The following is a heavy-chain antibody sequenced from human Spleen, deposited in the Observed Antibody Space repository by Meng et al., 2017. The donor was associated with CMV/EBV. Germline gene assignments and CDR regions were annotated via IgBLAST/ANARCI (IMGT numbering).Heavy chain of an antibody. CDR2: IRFDGSNK. CDR1: GFTFSTYG. V-gene: IGHV3-30*02. J-gene: IGHJ3*02. D-gene: IGHD6-6*01. Sequence: GESLKISCAASGFTFSTYGMHWVRQAPGKGLEWVAFIRFDGSNKYYVDSLKGRFTNSRDNSKNTLYLQMNSLGVEDMAVYYCAKVSGKAGRRSDAFDIWGQGTMVTVSS. CDR3: AKVSGKAGRRSDAFDI.